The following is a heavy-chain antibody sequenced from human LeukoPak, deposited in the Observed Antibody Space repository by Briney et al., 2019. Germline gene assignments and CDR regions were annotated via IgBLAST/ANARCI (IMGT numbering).Heavy chain of an antibody. Sequence: ASVKVSCKASGYTFTGYYMHWVRQAPGQGLEWMGWINPNSGGTNYAQKFQGRVTMTRDTSISTAYMELSRLRSDDTAVYYCARVTVTIPTLSGVPDYWGQGTLVTVSS. CDR1: GYTFTGYY. CDR2: INPNSGGT. V-gene: IGHV1-2*02. J-gene: IGHJ4*02. CDR3: ARVTVTIPTLSGVPDY. D-gene: IGHD1/OR15-1a*01.